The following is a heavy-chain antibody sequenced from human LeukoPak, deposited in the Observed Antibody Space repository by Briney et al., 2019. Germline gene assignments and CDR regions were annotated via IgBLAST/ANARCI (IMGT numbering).Heavy chain of an antibody. CDR3: AKDLTPLMVRGAAGDY. V-gene: IGHV3-30*02. D-gene: IGHD3-10*01. Sequence: GRSLRLSCAASAFTFSSLGMHWVRQAPGKGLGWVAFIRYDGSNKYYANSVNGRFAIPRENSKNTPYLQMNCQLSAQPPVSYCAKDLTPLMVRGAAGDYWGQGPLVTVSS. CDR2: IRYDGSNK. CDR1: AFTFSSLG. J-gene: IGHJ4*02.